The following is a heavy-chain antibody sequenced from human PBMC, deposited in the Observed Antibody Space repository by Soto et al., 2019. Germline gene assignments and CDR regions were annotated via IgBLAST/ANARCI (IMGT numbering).Heavy chain of an antibody. D-gene: IGHD3-3*01. J-gene: IGHJ4*02. CDR1: GFSFSSYW. Sequence: EVQVVESGGGLVQPGGSLRLSCAASGFSFSSYWMSWVRQAPGRGLEWVANINQDGSDKHYVDSVKGRFTISRDNGKNSLYRQMNGLRAEDTAVYYWGRDTEATVFGVPMPVEWGQGTLVTVSS. CDR2: INQDGSDK. CDR3: GRDTEATVFGVPMPVE. V-gene: IGHV3-7*01.